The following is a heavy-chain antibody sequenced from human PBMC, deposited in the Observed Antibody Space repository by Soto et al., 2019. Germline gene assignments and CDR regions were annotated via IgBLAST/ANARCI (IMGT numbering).Heavy chain of an antibody. D-gene: IGHD3-16*01. CDR3: ARAGMITFGGAPLRYYYYYMDV. J-gene: IGHJ6*03. V-gene: IGHV3-72*01. CDR1: GFTFSDHY. CDR2: TRNKANSYTT. Sequence: EVKLVESGGGLVQPGGSLRLSCAASGFTFSDHYMDWVRQAPGKGLEWVGRTRNKANSYTTEYAASVKGRFTISRDDSKNSLYLQMNSLKTEDTAVYYCARAGMITFGGAPLRYYYYYMDVWGKGTTVTVSS.